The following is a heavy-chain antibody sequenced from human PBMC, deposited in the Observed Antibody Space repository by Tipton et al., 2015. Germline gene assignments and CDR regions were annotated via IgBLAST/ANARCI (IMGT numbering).Heavy chain of an antibody. V-gene: IGHV4-61*01. D-gene: IGHD4-17*01. CDR1: GGSISLSSYY. CDR2: VYYSGAT. CDR3: ARTTVTNYYYYGMDV. Sequence: TLSLTCSVSGGSISLSSYYWTWIRQPPGRGLEWVGYVYYSGATTYNPSLRSRVSISVDTSKNQFSLNLRSVTAADTAVYYCARTTVTNYYYYGMDVWGQGTTVTVSS. J-gene: IGHJ6*02.